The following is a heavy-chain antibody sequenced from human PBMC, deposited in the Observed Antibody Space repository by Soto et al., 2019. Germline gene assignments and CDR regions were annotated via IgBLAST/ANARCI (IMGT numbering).Heavy chain of an antibody. Sequence: PSETLSLTCAVYGGSFSGYYWSWIRQPPGKGLEWIGEINHSGSTNYNPSLKSRVTISVDTSKNQFSLKLSSVTAADTAVYYCARAGRWYGSYHGVRYNWFDPWGQGTLVTVS. J-gene: IGHJ5*02. CDR2: INHSGST. CDR3: ARAGRWYGSYHGVRYNWFDP. D-gene: IGHD2-15*01. CDR1: GGSFSGYY. V-gene: IGHV4-34*01.